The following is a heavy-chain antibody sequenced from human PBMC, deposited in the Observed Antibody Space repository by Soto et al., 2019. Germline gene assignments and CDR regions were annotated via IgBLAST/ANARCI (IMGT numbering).Heavy chain of an antibody. Sequence: QLQLQESGSGLVRPSQTLSLSCAVSGGSISSGGYSWNWIRQSPGKGLEWIGYIYHGGSTHSNPSLESRVTPSVDTSKNQFPLRLSSVIAADTAVYYCARDRRSLYHDGSGLDYWGQGILVTVSS. D-gene: IGHD3-22*01. V-gene: IGHV4-30-2*06. CDR1: GGSISSGGYS. CDR2: IYHGGST. J-gene: IGHJ4*02. CDR3: ARDRRSLYHDGSGLDY.